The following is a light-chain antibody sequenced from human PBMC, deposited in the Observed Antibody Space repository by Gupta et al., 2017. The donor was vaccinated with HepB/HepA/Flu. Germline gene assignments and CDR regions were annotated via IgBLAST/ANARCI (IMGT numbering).Light chain of an antibody. Sequence: QLVLTQSPSASASLGASVKLTCTLSSGHITYAIAWHQQQPERGPRYLMKVTSDGSHSKGDGIPDRFSGSSSGTERYLTISSLQSEDEADYYCQTWDTGVVVFGGGTKLTVL. J-gene: IGLJ2*01. CDR2: VTSDGSH. CDR3: QTWDTGVVV. V-gene: IGLV4-69*01. CDR1: SGHITYA.